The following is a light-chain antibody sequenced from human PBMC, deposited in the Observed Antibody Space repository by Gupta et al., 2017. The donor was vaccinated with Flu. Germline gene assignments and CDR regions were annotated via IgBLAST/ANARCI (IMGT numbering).Light chain of an antibody. V-gene: IGKV1-17*01. CDR2: AAS. CDR1: QDIRND. Sequence: PSSLSASVGDRVTITCRASQDIRNDLGWYQQHPGRAPKRLIYAASTLQSGVPSRFSGSGSGTEFTLTISSLQPEDFAIYYCLQHKNYPWTFGQGTRVEV. J-gene: IGKJ1*01. CDR3: LQHKNYPWT.